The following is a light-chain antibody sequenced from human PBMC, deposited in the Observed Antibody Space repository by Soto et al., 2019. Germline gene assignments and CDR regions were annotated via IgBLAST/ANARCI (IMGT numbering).Light chain of an antibody. CDR3: QQYNNWPYT. CDR1: QSVSSN. J-gene: IGKJ2*01. V-gene: IGKV3-15*01. Sequence: EIVMTQSPDTLSVSPGERATLSCRASQSVSSNLAWYQQKPGQAPGLLIFGASTRATGIPARFSGSGSGTEFTLTISSLQSEDFAVYHGQQYNNWPYTFGQGTTLEIK. CDR2: GAS.